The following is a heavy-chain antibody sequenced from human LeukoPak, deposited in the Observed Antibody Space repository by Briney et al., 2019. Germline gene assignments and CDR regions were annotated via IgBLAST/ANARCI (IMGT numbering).Heavy chain of an antibody. Sequence: GGSLRLSCAASGFTFSDYYMSWIRRAPGKGLEWVSYISSSGSTTYYADSVKGRFTISRDNAKNSLYLQMNSLRAEDTAVYYCARVEHYGNPDYWGQGTLVTVSS. D-gene: IGHD4-17*01. V-gene: IGHV3-11*01. CDR2: ISSSGSTT. CDR3: ARVEHYGNPDY. CDR1: GFTFSDYY. J-gene: IGHJ4*02.